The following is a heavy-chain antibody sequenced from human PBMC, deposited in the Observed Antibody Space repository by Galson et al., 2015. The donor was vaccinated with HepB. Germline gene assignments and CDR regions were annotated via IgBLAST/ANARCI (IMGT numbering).Heavy chain of an antibody. CDR1: GGSFSGYY. D-gene: IGHD1-20*01. J-gene: IGHJ4*02. Sequence: ETLSLTCAVYGGSFSGYYWSWIRQPPGKGLEWIGEINHSGSTNYNPSLKSRVTISVDTSKNQFSLKLSSVTAADTAVYYCARGPRYNWNYFDYWGQGTLVTVSS. CDR2: INHSGST. V-gene: IGHV4-34*01. CDR3: ARGPRYNWNYFDY.